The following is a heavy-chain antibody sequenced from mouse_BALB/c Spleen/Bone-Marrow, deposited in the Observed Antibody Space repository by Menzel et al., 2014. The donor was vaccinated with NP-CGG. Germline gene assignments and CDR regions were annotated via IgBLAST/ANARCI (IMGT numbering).Heavy chain of an antibody. CDR2: IYYSGTI. J-gene: IGHJ2*01. CDR1: GISITTGNYR. V-gene: IGHV3-5*02. D-gene: IGHD2-1*01. CDR3: ARYYGNYFDY. Sequence: EVKLQESGPGLVKPSQTVSLTCTVTGISITTGNYRWSWIRQFPGNKLEWIGYIYYSGTITYNPSLTSRTTITRDTSKNQFFLEMNSLTAEDTATYYCARYYGNYFDYWGQGTTLTASS.